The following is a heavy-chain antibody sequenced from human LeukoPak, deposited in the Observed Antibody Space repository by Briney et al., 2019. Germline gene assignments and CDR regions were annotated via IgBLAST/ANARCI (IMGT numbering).Heavy chain of an antibody. J-gene: IGHJ6*02. CDR3: ARHEPVITLSSYYYGMDV. Sequence: GGSLRLSCAASGFTFSTYSMNWVRQARGKGLEWDSSISTSSTYIYYADSVKGRFTISRDNAQNSLYLQMNSLRAEDTAVYYCARHEPVITLSSYYYGMDVWGPGTTVSVPS. CDR1: GFTFSTYS. V-gene: IGHV3-21*01. CDR2: ISTSSTYI. D-gene: IGHD1-14*01.